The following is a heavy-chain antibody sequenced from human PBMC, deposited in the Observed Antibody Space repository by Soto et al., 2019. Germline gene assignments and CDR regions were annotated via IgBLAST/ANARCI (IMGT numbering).Heavy chain of an antibody. J-gene: IGHJ3*02. CDR3: AKKDGTDGYYDAFDI. CDR2: ISGGRDST. V-gene: IGHV3-23*01. CDR1: GFTFINYA. Sequence: HPWGSLRLSCTASGFTFINYAVSFFRHSPLKGLEWVSSISGGRDSTYYADSVKGRFTISRDNSKNTLYLQMDSLRAEDTALYYCAKKDGTDGYYDAFDIWGRGTMVTVSS. D-gene: IGHD3-22*01.